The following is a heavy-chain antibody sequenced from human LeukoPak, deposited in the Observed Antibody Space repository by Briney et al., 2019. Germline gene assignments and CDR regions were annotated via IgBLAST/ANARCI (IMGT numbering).Heavy chain of an antibody. D-gene: IGHD4-11*01. Sequence: SVKVSCKASGGTLSSYSISWVRQAPGQGLEWMGNIIPVSGTTDYAQNFQGRVTITTDESTTITYMELSSLRSDDTAVYYCAREDFSNYLNNAFDFWGQGTMVTVSS. CDR1: GGTLSSYS. CDR2: IIPVSGTT. CDR3: AREDFSNYLNNAFDF. V-gene: IGHV1-69*05. J-gene: IGHJ3*01.